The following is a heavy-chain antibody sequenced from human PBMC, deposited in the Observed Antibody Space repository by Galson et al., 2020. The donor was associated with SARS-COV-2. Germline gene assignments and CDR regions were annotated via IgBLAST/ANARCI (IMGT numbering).Heavy chain of an antibody. Sequence: GGSLRLSCAASGFTFSSYGMHWVRQAPGKGLEWVAVISYDGSNKYYADSVKGRFTISRDNSKNTLYLQMNSLRAEDTAVYYCAKDLRYSVDPWGQGTLVTVSS. D-gene: IGHD1-20*01. V-gene: IGHV3-30*18. CDR2: ISYDGSNK. J-gene: IGHJ5*02. CDR3: AKDLRYSVDP. CDR1: GFTFSSYG.